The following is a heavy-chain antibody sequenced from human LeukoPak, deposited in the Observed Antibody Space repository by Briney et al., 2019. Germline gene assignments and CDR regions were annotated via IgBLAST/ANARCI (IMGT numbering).Heavy chain of an antibody. CDR2: IYTSGST. D-gene: IGHD2-21*02. CDR1: GDSISTPSYY. J-gene: IGHJ6*03. V-gene: IGHV4-61*05. Sequence: PSETLSLTCSVSGDSISTPSYYWGWIRQSPGKGLEWIGYIYTSGSTKYNPSLKSRVTISVDRSKNQFSLKLSSVTAADTAVYYCARTYCGGDCRGYYYHYYMDVWGKGTTVTISS. CDR3: ARTYCGGDCRGYYYHYYMDV.